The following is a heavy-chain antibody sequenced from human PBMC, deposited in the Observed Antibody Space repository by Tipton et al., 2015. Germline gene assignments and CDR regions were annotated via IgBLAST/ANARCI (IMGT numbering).Heavy chain of an antibody. CDR1: GFTVSSSG. V-gene: IGHV3-NL1*01. CDR2: IIGSGGRS. CDR3: AKVLNDFWSDYHSFGMDV. Sequence: SLRLSCAASGFTVSSSGMHWVRQAPGRGLEWVAVIIGSGGRSFYADSVKGRFTISRDNSKNTLYLQMNSLRAEDTALYYCAKVLNDFWSDYHSFGMDVWGQGTTVTVSS. D-gene: IGHD3-3*01. J-gene: IGHJ6*02.